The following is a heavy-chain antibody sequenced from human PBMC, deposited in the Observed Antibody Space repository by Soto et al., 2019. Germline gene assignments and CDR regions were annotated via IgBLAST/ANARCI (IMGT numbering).Heavy chain of an antibody. V-gene: IGHV3-74*01. CDR2: INSDGSTT. CDR1: GFTFSTYW. Sequence: EVQLVESGGGLVQPGGSLRLSCAASGFTFSTYWMHWVRQVPGKGLVWVSRINSDGSTTSYADSVKGRFTISSDNAKHTVFLRTKGRSAVDTAGYYCGGGVATLLAWGHGTLVTVSS. J-gene: IGHJ5*01. D-gene: IGHD2-21*02. CDR3: GGGVATLLA.